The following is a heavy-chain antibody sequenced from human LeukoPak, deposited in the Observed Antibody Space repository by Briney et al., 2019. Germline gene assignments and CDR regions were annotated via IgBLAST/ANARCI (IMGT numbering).Heavy chain of an antibody. CDR2: FYSSGGT. CDR1: GGSINDYY. V-gene: IGHV4-4*07. CDR3: AGGSFGHFDR. J-gene: IGHJ4*02. D-gene: IGHD5-18*01. Sequence: SETLSLTCSVSGGSINDYYWNWIRQPAGKGLGWIGRFYSSGGTYYNPTLKSPVTISVDKSKNQLSLNLRSVTAADTAVYYCAGGSFGHFDRWGQGTLVTVSS.